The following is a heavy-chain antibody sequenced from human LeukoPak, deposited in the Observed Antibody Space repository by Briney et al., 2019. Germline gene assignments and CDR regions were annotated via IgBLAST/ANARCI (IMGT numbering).Heavy chain of an antibody. CDR3: AREDSSGWTGDYFDY. CDR1: GVSFSGYY. J-gene: IGHJ4*02. CDR2: INHSGST. Sequence: PSETLSLTCAVYGVSFSGYYWSWIRQPPGKGLEWIGEINHSGSTNYNPSLKSRVTISVDTSKNQFSLKLSSVTAADTAVYYCAREDSSGWTGDYFDYWGQGTLVTVSS. D-gene: IGHD6-19*01. V-gene: IGHV4-34*01.